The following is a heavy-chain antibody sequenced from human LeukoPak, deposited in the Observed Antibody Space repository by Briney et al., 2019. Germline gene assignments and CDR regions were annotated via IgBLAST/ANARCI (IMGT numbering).Heavy chain of an antibody. V-gene: IGHV4-30-2*01. CDR3: ARDNVAYCGGDCYDY. D-gene: IGHD2-21*01. CDR2: IYHSGST. J-gene: IGHJ4*02. Sequence: SQTLSLTCAVSGGSISSGGYSWSWIRQPPGKGLDWIGYIYHSGSTYYNPSLKSRVTISVDRSKNQFSLKLSSVTAADTAVYYCARDNVAYCGGDCYDYWGQGTLVTVSS. CDR1: GGSISSGGYS.